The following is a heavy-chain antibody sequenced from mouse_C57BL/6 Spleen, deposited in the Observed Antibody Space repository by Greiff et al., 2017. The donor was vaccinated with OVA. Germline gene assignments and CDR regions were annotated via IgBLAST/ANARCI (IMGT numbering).Heavy chain of an antibody. CDR1: GFTFSSYT. Sequence: EVQRVESGGGLVKPGGSLKLSCAASGFTFSSYTMSWVRQTPEKRLEWVATISGGGGNTYYPDSVKGRFTISRDNAKNTLYLQMSSLRSEDTALYYCARQGTVDYYAMDYWGQGTSVTVSS. CDR3: ARQGTVDYYAMDY. J-gene: IGHJ4*01. D-gene: IGHD1-1*01. CDR2: ISGGGGNT. V-gene: IGHV5-9*01.